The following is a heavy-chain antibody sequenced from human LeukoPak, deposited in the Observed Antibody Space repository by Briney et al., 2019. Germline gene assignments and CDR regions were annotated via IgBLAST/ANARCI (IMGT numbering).Heavy chain of an antibody. D-gene: IGHD2-2*01. Sequence: GGSLRLSCAASGFTFDDYAMHWVRQAPGKGLEWVSGISWNSGSIGYADSVKGRFTISRDNAKNSLYLQMNSLRAEDTAVYYCAREMYLAFDIWGQGTMVTVSS. CDR1: GFTFDDYA. J-gene: IGHJ3*02. V-gene: IGHV3-9*01. CDR3: AREMYLAFDI. CDR2: ISWNSGSI.